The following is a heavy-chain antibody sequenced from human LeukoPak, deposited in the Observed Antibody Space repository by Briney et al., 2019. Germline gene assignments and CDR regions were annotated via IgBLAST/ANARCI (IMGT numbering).Heavy chain of an antibody. CDR2: IYSGGST. V-gene: IGHV3-53*01. J-gene: IGHJ4*02. CDR1: GFTVSSNY. CDR3: ARGRRDGYNSFDY. D-gene: IGHD5-24*01. Sequence: GGSLRLSCAASGFTVSSNYMSWVRQAPGKGLEWVSVIYSGGSTYYADSVKGRFTISRDNSKNTLYLQMNNLRAEDTAVYYCARGRRDGYNSFDYWGQGTLVTVSS.